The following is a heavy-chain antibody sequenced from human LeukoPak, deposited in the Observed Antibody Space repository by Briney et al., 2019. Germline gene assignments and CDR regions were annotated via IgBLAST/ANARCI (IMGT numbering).Heavy chain of an antibody. D-gene: IGHD1-26*01. CDR1: GYSFTTYW. CDR3: ARRGGSYNSFDY. J-gene: IGHJ4*02. V-gene: IGHV5-51*01. Sequence: GESLKISCKGSGYSFTTYWIGWVRQMPGKGLDWMAIIYPGDSDTRYNPSFQGQVTISADKSVSTAYLQWSSLKASDTAMYYCARRGGSYNSFDYWGQGTLVTVSS. CDR2: IYPGDSDT.